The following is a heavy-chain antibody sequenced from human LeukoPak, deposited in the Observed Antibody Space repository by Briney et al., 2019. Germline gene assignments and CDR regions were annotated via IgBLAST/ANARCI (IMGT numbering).Heavy chain of an antibody. D-gene: IGHD5-18*01. V-gene: IGHV3-23*01. CDR3: AKSLSGGSDTNWFDP. Sequence: GGTLRLSCAASGFTFSSYGMSWVRQAPGKGLEWVSAISGSGGSTYYADSVKGRFTISRDNSKNTLYLQMNSLRAEDTAVYYCAKSLSGGSDTNWFDPWGQGTLVTVS. CDR2: ISGSGGST. CDR1: GFTFSSYG. J-gene: IGHJ5*02.